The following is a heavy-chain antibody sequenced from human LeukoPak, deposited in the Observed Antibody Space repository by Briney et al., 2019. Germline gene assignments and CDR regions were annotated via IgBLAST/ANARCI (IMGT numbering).Heavy chain of an antibody. D-gene: IGHD2-21*02. V-gene: IGHV1-69*06. CDR2: IIPIFGTA. Sequence: ASVKVSCKASGYTFTSYGISWVRQAPGQGLEWMGGIIPIFGTANYAQKFQGRVTITADKSTSTAYMELSSLRSEDTAVYYCARAGYCGGDCYVYYFDYWGQGTLVTVSS. J-gene: IGHJ4*02. CDR3: ARAGYCGGDCYVYYFDY. CDR1: GYTFTSYG.